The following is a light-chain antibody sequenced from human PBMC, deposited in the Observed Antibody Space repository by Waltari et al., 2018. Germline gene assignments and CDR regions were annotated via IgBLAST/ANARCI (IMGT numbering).Light chain of an antibody. CDR3: GTWDSSLSGAV. V-gene: IGLV1-51*02. Sequence: QSVLTQPPSVSAAPGQRVTISCSGGSSNIGNNYVSWYQQFPGTAPKLLIYENTERPSGIPGRFSGSKSGTSATLDITGLQAGDEADYYCGTWDSSLSGAVLGGGTHLTVL. CDR2: ENT. J-gene: IGLJ7*01. CDR1: SSNIGNNY.